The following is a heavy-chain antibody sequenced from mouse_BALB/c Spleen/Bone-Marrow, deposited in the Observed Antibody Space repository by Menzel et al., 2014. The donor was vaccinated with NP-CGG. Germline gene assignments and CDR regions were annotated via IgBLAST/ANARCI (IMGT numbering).Heavy chain of an antibody. J-gene: IGHJ4*01. D-gene: IGHD2-3*01. Sequence: QVQLKQSGSVLARPGDSVKLSRKASGYTFTSTWIHWAKQRPGQGLEWIGEIRPNSGNTKYNEKFKGKATLTADTSSSAAYVDLSSMTSEDSAVYYCTRDGVGGTMDYWGQGTSLTVSS. CDR1: GYTFTSTW. CDR3: TRDGVGGTMDY. V-gene: IGHV1S130*01. CDR2: IRPNSGNT.